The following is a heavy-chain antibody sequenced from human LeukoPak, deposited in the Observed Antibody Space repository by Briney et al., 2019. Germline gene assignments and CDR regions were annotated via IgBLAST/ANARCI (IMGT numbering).Heavy chain of an antibody. V-gene: IGHV3-30-3*01. CDR3: AKEYSSSGYFDY. J-gene: IGHJ4*02. D-gene: IGHD6-13*01. CDR1: GFTFSTYA. Sequence: GRSLRLSCAASGFTFSTYAIHWVRQAPGKGLEWVAVISYDGSNKYYADSVKGRFTITRDNSKNTLYLQMNSLRAEDTAVYYCAKEYSSSGYFDYWGQGTLVTVSS. CDR2: ISYDGSNK.